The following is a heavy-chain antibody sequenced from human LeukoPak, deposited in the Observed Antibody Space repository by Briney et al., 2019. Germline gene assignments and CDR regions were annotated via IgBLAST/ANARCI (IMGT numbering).Heavy chain of an antibody. CDR2: INHSGST. CDR1: GGSFSGYY. D-gene: IGHD4-17*01. J-gene: IGHJ4*02. V-gene: IGHV4-34*01. Sequence: SETLSLTCAVYGGSFSGYYWSWIRQPPGKGLEWIGEINHSGSTNYNPSLKSRVTISLDTSKNQFSLKLSSVTAADTAVYYCARHSTTVTTSFDYWGQGTLVTVSS. CDR3: ARHSTTVTTSFDY.